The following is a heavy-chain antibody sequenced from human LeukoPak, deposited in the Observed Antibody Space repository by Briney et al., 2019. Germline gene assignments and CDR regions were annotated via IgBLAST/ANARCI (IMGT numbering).Heavy chain of an antibody. CDR2: IYSGGGT. CDR1: GFTLSSDY. CDR3: ATETDEY. D-gene: IGHD2-21*02. Sequence: QPGGSLRLSCAASGFTLSSDYISWVRQAPGKGLEWVSVIYSGGGTYYADSVKGRFTISRDNSKNTVYLQMNSLRVEDTAVYYCATETDEYWGQGTLVTVSS. J-gene: IGHJ4*02. V-gene: IGHV3-66*01.